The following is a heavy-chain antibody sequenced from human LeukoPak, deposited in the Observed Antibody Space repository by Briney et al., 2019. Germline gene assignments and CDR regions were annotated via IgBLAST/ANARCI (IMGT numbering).Heavy chain of an antibody. Sequence: GGSLRLSCAASGFTFSSYSMNWVRQAPGKGLEWVSSISSSSSYVYYADSVKGRFTISRDNAKNSLYLQMNSLRAEDTAVYYCARSRYYDILTGRDAFDIWGQGTMVTVSS. CDR2: ISSSSSYV. V-gene: IGHV3-21*01. J-gene: IGHJ3*02. CDR3: ARSRYYDILTGRDAFDI. CDR1: GFTFSSYS. D-gene: IGHD3-9*01.